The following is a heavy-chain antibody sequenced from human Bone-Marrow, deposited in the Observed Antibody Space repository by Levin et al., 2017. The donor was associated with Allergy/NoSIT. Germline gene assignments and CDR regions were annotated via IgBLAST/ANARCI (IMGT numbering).Heavy chain of an antibody. V-gene: IGHV1-58*01. D-gene: IGHD6-13*01. CDR2: IVVGSGNT. J-gene: IGHJ2*01. CDR1: GFTFTSSA. Sequence: SVKVSCKASGFTFTSSAVQWVRQARGQRLEWIGWIVVGSGNTNYAQKFQERVTITRDMSTSTAYMELSSLRSEDTAVYYCAAGSAGVRKNWYFDLWGRGTLVTVSS. CDR3: AAGSAGVRKNWYFDL.